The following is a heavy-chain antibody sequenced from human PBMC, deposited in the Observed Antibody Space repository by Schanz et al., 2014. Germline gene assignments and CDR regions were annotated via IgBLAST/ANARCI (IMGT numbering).Heavy chain of an antibody. CDR2: ISGSGGST. J-gene: IGHJ4*02. V-gene: IGHV3-23*01. D-gene: IGHD5-12*01. CDR3: ARKVVATIGGYYDN. Sequence: EVQLLESGGGLVQPGGSLRLSCAASGFSFSDHAMDWVRQAAGKGLEWVSAISGSGGSTYYADSVKGRFTISRDNSKNTLYLQMNSLRAEDTAVYYCARKVVATIGGYYDNWGQGTLVIVSS. CDR1: GFSFSDHA.